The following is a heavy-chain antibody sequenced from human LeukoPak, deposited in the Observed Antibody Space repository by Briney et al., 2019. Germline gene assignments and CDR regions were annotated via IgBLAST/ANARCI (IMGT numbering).Heavy chain of an antibody. CDR1: GFTFSSYW. CDR3: ARAVVRGVSPIDY. CDR2: INTDGSST. V-gene: IGHV3-74*01. D-gene: IGHD3-10*01. J-gene: IGHJ4*02. Sequence: GGSLRLSCAASGFTFSSYWMHWVRQAPGKGLVWVSLINTDGSSTSYADSVKGRFTISRDNAKDTLYLQMNSLRAEDTAVYYCARAVVRGVSPIDYWGQGTLVTVSS.